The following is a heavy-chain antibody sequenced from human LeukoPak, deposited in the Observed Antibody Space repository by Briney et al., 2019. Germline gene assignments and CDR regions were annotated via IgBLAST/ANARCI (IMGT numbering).Heavy chain of an antibody. CDR3: ARGAITYYDFWSGYYPLYFDY. Sequence: SETLSLTCAVYGGSLSGYYWSWIRQPPGKGLEWIGEINHSGSTNYNPSLKSRVTISVDTSKNQFSLKLSSVTAADTTVYYCARGAITYYDFWSGYYPLYFDYWGQGTLVTVSS. CDR2: INHSGST. CDR1: GGSLSGYY. V-gene: IGHV4-34*01. J-gene: IGHJ4*02. D-gene: IGHD3-3*01.